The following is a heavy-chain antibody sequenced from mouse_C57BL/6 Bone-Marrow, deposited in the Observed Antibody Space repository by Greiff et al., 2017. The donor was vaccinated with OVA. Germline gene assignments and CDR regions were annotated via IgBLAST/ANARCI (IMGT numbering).Heavy chain of an antibody. D-gene: IGHD1-1*01. Sequence: VQLQQSGAELVKPGASVKLSCKASGYTFTSYWMQWVKQRPGQGLEWIGEIDPSDSYTNYNQKFKGKATLTVDTSSSTAYMQLSSLTSEDSAVYYCARRVYGSSPFDYWGQGTTLTVSS. V-gene: IGHV1-50*01. CDR2: IDPSDSYT. CDR3: ARRVYGSSPFDY. J-gene: IGHJ2*01. CDR1: GYTFTSYW.